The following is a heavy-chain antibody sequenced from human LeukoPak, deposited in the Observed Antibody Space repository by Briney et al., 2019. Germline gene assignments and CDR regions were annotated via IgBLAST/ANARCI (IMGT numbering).Heavy chain of an antibody. CDR3: ARDINWNNYYGMDV. V-gene: IGHV3-48*01. Sequence: GGSLRLSCAASGFTFSSYIMNWVRQAPGKGLEWVSYISSSSTTIYYADSVKGRFTISRDNAKNSLYLQMNSLRAEDTAVYYCARDINWNNYYGMDVWGQGTTVTVSS. CDR2: ISSSSTTI. D-gene: IGHD1-1*01. CDR1: GFTFSSYI. J-gene: IGHJ6*02.